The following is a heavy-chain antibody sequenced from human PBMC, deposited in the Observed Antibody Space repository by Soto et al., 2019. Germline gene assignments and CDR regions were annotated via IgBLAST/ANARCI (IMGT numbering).Heavy chain of an antibody. V-gene: IGHV1-69*06. CDR2: IIPIFGTA. Sequence: ASVKVSCKASGGTFSSYSISWVRQAPGQGLEWMGGIIPIFGTANYAQKFQGRVTITADKSTSTAYMELSSLRSEDTAVYYCAREDITIFGVVPYYYGMDVWGQGTTVTVSS. J-gene: IGHJ6*02. D-gene: IGHD3-3*01. CDR3: AREDITIFGVVPYYYGMDV. CDR1: GGTFSSYS.